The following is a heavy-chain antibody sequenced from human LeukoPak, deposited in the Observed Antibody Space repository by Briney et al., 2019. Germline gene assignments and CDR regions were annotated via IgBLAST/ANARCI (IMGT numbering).Heavy chain of an antibody. CDR3: VEDRPCETCKPIDT. D-gene: IGHD2-21*01. CDR1: GFRFTDYS. Sequence: PGGSLRLSCAASGFRFTDYSMSWVRQAPGKGLEGVAGLGRSGEYKYYADSVKGRFTISKDNFQDTVSLQKTSPRAEDSAIYFCVEDRPCETCKPIDTWGQGTTVTVSS. V-gene: IGHV3-23*01. J-gene: IGHJ6*02. CDR2: LGRSGEYK.